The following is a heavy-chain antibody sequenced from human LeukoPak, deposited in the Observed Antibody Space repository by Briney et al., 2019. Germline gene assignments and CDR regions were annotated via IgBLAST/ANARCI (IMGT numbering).Heavy chain of an antibody. J-gene: IGHJ6*02. Sequence: SETLSLTCAVSGGSFSGYYWSWIRQPPGKGLEWIGEINHSGSTNYNPSLKSRVTISVDTSKNQFSLKLSSVTAADTAVYYCARGRYGMDGWGQGTTVTVSS. CDR2: INHSGST. CDR1: GGSFSGYY. V-gene: IGHV4-34*01. CDR3: ARGRYGMDG.